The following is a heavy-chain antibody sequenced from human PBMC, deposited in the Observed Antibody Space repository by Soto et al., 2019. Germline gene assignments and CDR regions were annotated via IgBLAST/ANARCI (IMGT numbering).Heavy chain of an antibody. CDR2: IIPIFGTA. Sequence: QVQLVQSGAEVKKPGSSVKVSCKASGGTFSSYAISWVRQAPGQGLEWMGGIIPIFGTANYAQKFQGRVTITADESTSPGYMGLGSLNSEDTAVYYCAREHLVGIGCSSTSCDGDWFDPWGQGTLVTVSS. CDR3: AREHLVGIGCSSTSCDGDWFDP. D-gene: IGHD2-2*01. J-gene: IGHJ5*02. V-gene: IGHV1-69*01. CDR1: GGTFSSYA.